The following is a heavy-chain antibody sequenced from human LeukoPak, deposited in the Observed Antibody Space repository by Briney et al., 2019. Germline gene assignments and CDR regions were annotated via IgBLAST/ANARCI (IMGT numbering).Heavy chain of an antibody. CDR2: IYTSGST. Sequence: SETLSLTCTVAGGSISRYYWSWIRQPAGKGLEWIGRIYTSGSTNYNPSFKSRVTMSVDTSKNQFSLKLSSVTAADTAVYYCARDMVGYSSSWYGDYYYYMDVWGKGTTVTISS. V-gene: IGHV4-4*07. CDR3: ARDMVGYSSSWYGDYYYYMDV. CDR1: GGSISRYY. D-gene: IGHD6-13*01. J-gene: IGHJ6*03.